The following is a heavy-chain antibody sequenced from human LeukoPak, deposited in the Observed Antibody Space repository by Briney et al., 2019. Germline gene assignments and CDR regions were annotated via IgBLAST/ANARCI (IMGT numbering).Heavy chain of an antibody. CDR1: GFTFSTYN. D-gene: IGHD6-13*01. V-gene: IGHV3-20*04. Sequence: GGSLRLSCAASGFTFSTYNMTWVRQAPGKGLERVSGINWNGGSTGYADSVKGRFTISRDNAKNSLYLQMNSLRAEDTALYYCAGVGSSWQEEAFDYWGQGTLVTVSS. J-gene: IGHJ4*02. CDR3: AGVGSSWQEEAFDY. CDR2: INWNGGST.